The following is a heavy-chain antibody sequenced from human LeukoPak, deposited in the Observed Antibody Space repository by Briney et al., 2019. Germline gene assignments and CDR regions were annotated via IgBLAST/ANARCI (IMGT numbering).Heavy chain of an antibody. CDR1: GFTFSSDW. CDR2: INPAGSST. CDR3: TRGVRGSYGTDL. V-gene: IGHV3-74*01. J-gene: IGHJ5*02. Sequence: PGGSLRLSCAASGFTFSSDWMHWVRQAPGQGLVWVSRINPAGSSTNYADSVKGRFTISRDNAMNTLYLHLNSLRVEDTAVYYCTRGVRGSYGTDLWGQGTLVTVSS. D-gene: IGHD1-26*01.